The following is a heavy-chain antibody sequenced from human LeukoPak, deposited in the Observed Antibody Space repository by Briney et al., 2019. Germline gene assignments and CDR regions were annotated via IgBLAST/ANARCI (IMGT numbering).Heavy chain of an antibody. D-gene: IGHD3-10*01. CDR3: ARGGYYGSGNDFRFDP. CDR1: GGSISSSSYY. J-gene: IGHJ5*02. CDR2: IHYTGST. V-gene: IGHV4-61*01. Sequence: SETLSLTCTVSGGSISSSSYYWSWIRQPPGKGLECIGYIHYTGSTNYNPSLKSRVTISVDTSKSQFSLKLSSVTAADTAIYYCARGGYYGSGNDFRFDPWGQGTLVTVSS.